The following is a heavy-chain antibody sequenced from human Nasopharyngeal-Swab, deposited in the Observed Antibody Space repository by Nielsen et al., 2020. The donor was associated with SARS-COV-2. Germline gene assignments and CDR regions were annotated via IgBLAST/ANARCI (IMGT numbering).Heavy chain of an antibody. J-gene: IGHJ4*02. D-gene: IGHD5-18*01. V-gene: IGHV3-33*01. CDR2: IWYDGSNK. CDR3: AGDGGQEYSYEGFDY. Sequence: VRQAPGKGLEWVAVIWYDGSNKYYADSVKGRFTISRDNSKNTLYLQMNSLRAEDTAVYYCAGDGGQEYSYEGFDYWGQGTLVTVSS.